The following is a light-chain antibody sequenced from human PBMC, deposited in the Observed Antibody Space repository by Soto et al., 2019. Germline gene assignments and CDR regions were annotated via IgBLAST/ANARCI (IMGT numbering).Light chain of an antibody. CDR2: DAS. CDR3: QQYGSSSYT. CDR1: QSVSSSY. J-gene: IGKJ2*01. Sequence: EIVLTQSPGTLSLSPGERATLSCRASQSVSSSYLAWYQQKPGQAPRLLVYDASSRATGIPDRFSGSGSGTVFTLTISILEPEDFAGYYCQQYGSSSYTFGQGTKLEIK. V-gene: IGKV3-20*01.